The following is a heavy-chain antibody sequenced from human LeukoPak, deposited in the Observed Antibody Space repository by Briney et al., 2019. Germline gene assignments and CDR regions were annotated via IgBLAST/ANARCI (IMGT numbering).Heavy chain of an antibody. CDR3: ARTSGDAFDI. V-gene: IGHV4-59*01. CDR2: IYYSGST. J-gene: IGHJ3*02. Sequence: SETLSLTCTVSGGSISSYYWSWIRQPPGKGVEWIGYIYYSGSTNYNPSLKSRVTISVDTSKNQFSLKLSSVTAADTAVYYCARTSGDAFDIWGQGTMVTVSS. CDR1: GGSISSYY.